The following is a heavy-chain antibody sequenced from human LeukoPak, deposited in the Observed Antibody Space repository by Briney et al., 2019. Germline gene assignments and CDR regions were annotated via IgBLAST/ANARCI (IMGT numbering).Heavy chain of an antibody. Sequence: GASVKVSCKASGYTFTSYDINWVRQATGQGLEWMGWMNPNSGNTGYAQKFQGRVTLTRNTSITTAYMELSSLRSEDTAVYFCAWVSRSLYFDYWGQGTLVTVSS. CDR1: GYTFTSYD. J-gene: IGHJ4*02. CDR3: AWVSRSLYFDY. V-gene: IGHV1-8*01. CDR2: MNPNSGNT. D-gene: IGHD1-14*01.